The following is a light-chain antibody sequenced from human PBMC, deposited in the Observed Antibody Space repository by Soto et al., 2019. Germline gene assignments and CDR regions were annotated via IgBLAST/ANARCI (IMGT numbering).Light chain of an antibody. Sequence: EIVLTQSPATLSSFPGDRVTLSWRASQYINTRLAWYQHRPGQAPRLLIYQTSIRAAGIPARFSASGTWTDFTLTISDVQPDDFAVYYCHQRQSWPRTFGQGTKVDIK. CDR1: QYINTR. CDR3: HQRQSWPRT. J-gene: IGKJ1*01. V-gene: IGKV3-11*01. CDR2: QTS.